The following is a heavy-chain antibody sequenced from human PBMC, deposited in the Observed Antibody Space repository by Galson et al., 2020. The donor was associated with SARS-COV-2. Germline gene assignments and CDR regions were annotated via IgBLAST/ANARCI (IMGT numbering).Heavy chain of an antibody. CDR3: ARDNYRGTIAAAVMFDP. Sequence: SETLSLTCAVYGGSFSGYYWSWIRQPPGKGLEWIGEINHSGSTNYNPSLKSRVTISVDTSKNQFSLKLSSVTAADTAVYYCARDNYRGTIAAAVMFDPWGQGTLVTGSS. D-gene: IGHD6-13*01. J-gene: IGHJ5*02. CDR1: GGSFSGYY. V-gene: IGHV4-34*01. CDR2: INHSGST.